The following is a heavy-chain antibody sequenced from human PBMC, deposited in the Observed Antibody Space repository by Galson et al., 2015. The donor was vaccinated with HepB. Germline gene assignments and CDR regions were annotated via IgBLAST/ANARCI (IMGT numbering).Heavy chain of an antibody. Sequence: LSLTCAVYGGSFSGYYWSWIRQPPGKGLEWIGEINHSGSTNYNPSLKSRVTISVDTSKNQFSLKLSSVTAADTAVYYCAGSWAKGGYYMDVWGKGTTVTVSS. CDR1: GGSFSGYY. J-gene: IGHJ6*03. CDR2: INHSGST. D-gene: IGHD3-10*01. CDR3: AGSWAKGGYYMDV. V-gene: IGHV4-34*01.